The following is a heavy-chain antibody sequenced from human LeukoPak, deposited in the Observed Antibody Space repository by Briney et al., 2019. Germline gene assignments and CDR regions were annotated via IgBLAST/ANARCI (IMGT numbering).Heavy chain of an antibody. Sequence: PSETLSLTCTVSGGSISSGGYYWSWIRQHPGKGLEWIGYIYYSGSTYYNPSLKSRVTISVDTSKNQSSLKLSSVTAADTAVYYCARDRGNTVTTPLGWFDPWGQGTLVTVSS. J-gene: IGHJ5*02. CDR2: IYYSGST. D-gene: IGHD4-17*01. CDR1: GGSISSGGYY. CDR3: ARDRGNTVTTPLGWFDP. V-gene: IGHV4-31*03.